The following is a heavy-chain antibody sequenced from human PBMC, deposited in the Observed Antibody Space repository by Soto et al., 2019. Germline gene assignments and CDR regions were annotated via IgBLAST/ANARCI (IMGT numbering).Heavy chain of an antibody. Sequence: SVKVSCKASGGTFSSYAISWVRQAPGQGLEWMGGIIPIFGTANYAQKFQGRVTITADESTSTAYMELSSLRSEDTAVYYCARVYDSSGYSDYWGQGTLVTVSS. CDR2: IIPIFGTA. CDR1: GGTFSSYA. J-gene: IGHJ4*02. V-gene: IGHV1-69*13. D-gene: IGHD3-22*01. CDR3: ARVYDSSGYSDY.